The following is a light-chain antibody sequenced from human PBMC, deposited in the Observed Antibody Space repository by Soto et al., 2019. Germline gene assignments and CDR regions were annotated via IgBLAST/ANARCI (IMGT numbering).Light chain of an antibody. Sequence: EIVLTQSPGTLSLSPGERATLSCRASQSVGSTYLAWYQQKPGQAPRLVILGSSSRATGIPDRFSGSGSGTDFTLTISRLEPEDFAVYYCQYYIFSPPGLTFGGGTKVDIK. CDR1: QSVGSTY. J-gene: IGKJ4*01. CDR3: QYYIFSPPGLT. CDR2: GSS. V-gene: IGKV3-20*01.